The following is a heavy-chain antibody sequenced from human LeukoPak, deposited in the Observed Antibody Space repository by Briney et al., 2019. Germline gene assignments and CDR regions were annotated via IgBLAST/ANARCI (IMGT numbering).Heavy chain of an antibody. CDR1: GYTFTNYG. J-gene: IGHJ4*02. Sequence: ASVKVSCKASGYTFTNYGISWVRQAPGQGLEWMGWISPYFGNTNYVQKFQGRVTMTTDTSTSTAHMELRSLRSDDTAMYYCARDDPVGYSSQGYWGQGTLVTVSS. CDR2: ISPYFGNT. CDR3: ARDDPVGYSSQGY. V-gene: IGHV1-18*01. D-gene: IGHD5-18*01.